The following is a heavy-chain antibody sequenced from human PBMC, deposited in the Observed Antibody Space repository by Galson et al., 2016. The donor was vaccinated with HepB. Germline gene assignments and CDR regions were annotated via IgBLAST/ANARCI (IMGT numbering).Heavy chain of an antibody. CDR3: ARDQNRHYSSGWGYYYYGLDV. V-gene: IGHV3-30*04. CDR1: GFTFSSYA. Sequence: SLRLSCAASGFTFSSYAMHWVRQAPGKGLEWVAVISYDGSNKYYADSVEGRFTISRDNSKNTLYLQMNSLRAEDTAVYYCARDQNRHYSSGWGYYYYGLDVWGQGTTVTVSS. CDR2: ISYDGSNK. J-gene: IGHJ6*02. D-gene: IGHD6-19*01.